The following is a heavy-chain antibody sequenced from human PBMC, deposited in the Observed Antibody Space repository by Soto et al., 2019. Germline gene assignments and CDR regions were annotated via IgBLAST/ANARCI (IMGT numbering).Heavy chain of an antibody. V-gene: IGHV2-5*02. D-gene: IGHD3-10*01. CDR1: GFSLSTSGVG. Sequence: SGPTLVNPTQTLTLTCTFSGFSLSTSGVGVGWIRQPPGKALEWLALIYWDDDKRYSPSLKSRLTITKDTSKNQVVLTMTNMDPVDTATYYCAHRSTMVRGVITAFDYWGQGTLVTVSS. CDR3: AHRSTMVRGVITAFDY. CDR2: IYWDDDK. J-gene: IGHJ4*02.